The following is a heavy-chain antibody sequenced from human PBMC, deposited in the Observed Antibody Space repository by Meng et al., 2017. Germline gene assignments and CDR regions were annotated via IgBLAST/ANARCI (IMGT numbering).Heavy chain of an antibody. J-gene: IGHJ5*02. V-gene: IGHV4-39*07. D-gene: IGHD2-15*01. CDR2: IYYSGST. CDR3: ARGRVVNWFDP. CDR1: GGSISSSSSY. Sequence: QESGQRLGKPSGTLSLPCTVLGGSISSSSSYWGWIRQPPGKGLEWIGSIYYSGSTYYNPSLKSRVTISVDTSKNQFSLKLSSVTAADTAVYYCARGRVVNWFDPWGQGTLVTVSS.